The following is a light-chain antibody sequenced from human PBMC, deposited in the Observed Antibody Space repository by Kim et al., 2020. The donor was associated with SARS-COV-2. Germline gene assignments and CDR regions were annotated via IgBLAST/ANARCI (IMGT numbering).Light chain of an antibody. J-gene: IGLJ3*02. Sequence: VTISCTGRRSNVGAGYDVHWYQQLPGTAPKLLIYGNSNRPSGVPDRFSGSKSGTSASLAITGLQAEDEADYYCQSYDSSLSGSWVFGGGTQLTVL. CDR2: GNS. CDR3: QSYDSSLSGSWV. V-gene: IGLV1-40*01. CDR1: RSNVGAGYD.